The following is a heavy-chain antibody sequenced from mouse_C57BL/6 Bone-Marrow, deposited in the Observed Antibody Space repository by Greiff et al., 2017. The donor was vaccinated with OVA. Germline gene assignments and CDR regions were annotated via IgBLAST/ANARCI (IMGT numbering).Heavy chain of an antibody. CDR3: ARGGDSSGYPYYFDY. Sequence: QVQLQQPGAELVRPGSSVKLSCKASGYTFTSYWMHWVKQRPIQGLEWIGNIDPSDSETHYNQKFKDKATLTVEKSSSTAYMQLSSLTSEDSAVYDCARGGDSSGYPYYFDYWGQGTTLTVSS. J-gene: IGHJ2*01. D-gene: IGHD3-2*02. V-gene: IGHV1-52*01. CDR1: GYTFTSYW. CDR2: IDPSDSET.